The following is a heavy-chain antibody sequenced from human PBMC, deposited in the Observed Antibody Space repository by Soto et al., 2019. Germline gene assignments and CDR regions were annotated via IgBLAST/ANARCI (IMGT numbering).Heavy chain of an antibody. Sequence: SVKVSCKASGGTFSSYAISWVRQAPGQGLEWMGGIIPIFGTANYAQKFQGRVTITADESTSTAYMELSSLRSEETAVYYCARVFEKPNCQWVVQAPNWFDPWGQGTLVTVSS. CDR2: IIPIFGTA. J-gene: IGHJ5*02. V-gene: IGHV1-69*13. CDR3: ARVFEKPNCQWVVQAPNWFDP. CDR1: GGTFSSYA. D-gene: IGHD6-19*01.